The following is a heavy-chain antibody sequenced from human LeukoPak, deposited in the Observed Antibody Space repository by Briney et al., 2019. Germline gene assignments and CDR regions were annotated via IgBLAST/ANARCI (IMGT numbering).Heavy chain of an antibody. D-gene: IGHD6-13*01. CDR2: ISSSNSPT. CDR1: GFTLSSYS. Sequence: PGGSLRLSCAASGFTLSSYSMNWVRQAPGKGLEWVSYISSSNSPTYYADSVKGRFTISRDNAKNSLYLQMNSLRDEDTAVYYCARDLGKTIAAAGTFDYWGQGTLVTVSS. V-gene: IGHV3-48*02. J-gene: IGHJ4*02. CDR3: ARDLGKTIAAAGTFDY.